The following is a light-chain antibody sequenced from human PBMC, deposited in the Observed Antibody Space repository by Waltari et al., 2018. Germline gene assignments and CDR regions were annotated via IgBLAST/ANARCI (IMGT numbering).Light chain of an antibody. CDR1: QSISNY. Sequence: IQMTQSPSSLSASAGDRVTITCRASQSISNYLNWYQQKPGKAPKVLIYSASALQSGVPSRFSGSGSGTDFTLTISSLQPEDFATYYCQQSYSVPPYTFGQGTKLEIK. CDR3: QQSYSVPPYT. V-gene: IGKV1-39*01. CDR2: SAS. J-gene: IGKJ2*01.